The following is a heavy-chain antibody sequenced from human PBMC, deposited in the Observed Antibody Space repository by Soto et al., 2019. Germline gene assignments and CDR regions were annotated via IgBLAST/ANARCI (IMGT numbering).Heavy chain of an antibody. CDR3: ARAYSSGYYFYYYGMDV. CDR2: INAGNGNT. J-gene: IGHJ6*02. V-gene: IGHV1-3*01. CDR1: GYTFTSYA. Sequence: ASVKVSCKASGYTFTSYAMHWVRQAPGQRLEWMGWINAGNGNTNYAQKFQGRVTMTTDTSTTTAYMDLRSLRSDDTAVYYCARAYSSGYYFYYYGMDVWGQGTTVTVSS. D-gene: IGHD6-19*01.